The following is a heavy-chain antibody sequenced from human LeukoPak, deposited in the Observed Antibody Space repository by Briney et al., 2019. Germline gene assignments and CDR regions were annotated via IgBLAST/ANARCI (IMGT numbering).Heavy chain of an antibody. V-gene: IGHV3-48*04. D-gene: IGHD1-26*01. Sequence: PGGSLRLSCAASGFTFSSYGMHWVRQAPGKGLEWVSYIVPSSATIYYADSVKGRFTVSRDNAKNSLYLQMNSLRAEDTAVYYCARIGIGGSYPTYYYYMDVWGKGTTVTVSS. J-gene: IGHJ6*03. CDR3: ARIGIGGSYPTYYYYMDV. CDR1: GFTFSSYG. CDR2: IVPSSATI.